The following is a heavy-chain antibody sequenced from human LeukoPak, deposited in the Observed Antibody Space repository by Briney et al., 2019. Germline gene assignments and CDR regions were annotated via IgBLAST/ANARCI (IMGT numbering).Heavy chain of an antibody. Sequence: PGGSLRLSCAASGFTFSRYAMNWVRQAPGKGLEWVSYISGSGSAIYSADSVNGRFTISRDNAENSLYLQMNSLRAEDTAVYYCARQRGYGYFDFWGQGTLVTVSS. D-gene: IGHD2-15*01. CDR3: ARQRGYGYFDF. CDR1: GFTFSRYA. CDR2: ISGSGSAI. V-gene: IGHV3-48*03. J-gene: IGHJ4*02.